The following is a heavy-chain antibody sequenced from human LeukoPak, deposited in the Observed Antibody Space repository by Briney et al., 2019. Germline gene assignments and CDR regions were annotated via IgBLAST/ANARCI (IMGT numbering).Heavy chain of an antibody. Sequence: SETLSLTCTVSGGSISSSSYYWGWIRQPPGKGLEWIGSIYYSGSTYYNPSLKSRVTISVDTSKNQFSLKLSSVTAADTAVYYCARGYSGYDNGVEFDYWGQGTLVTVSS. D-gene: IGHD5-12*01. J-gene: IGHJ4*02. CDR1: GGSISSSSYY. CDR2: IYYSGST. CDR3: ARGYSGYDNGVEFDY. V-gene: IGHV4-39*07.